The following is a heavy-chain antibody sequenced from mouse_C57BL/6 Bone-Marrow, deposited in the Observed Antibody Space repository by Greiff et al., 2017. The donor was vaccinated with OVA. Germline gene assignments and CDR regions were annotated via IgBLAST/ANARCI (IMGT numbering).Heavy chain of an antibody. CDR1: GYTFTTYP. D-gene: IGHD2-3*01. CDR3: ARGRDGYSAWFAY. CDR2: FHPYNDDT. Sequence: QVQLKESGAELVKPGASVKMSCTASGYTFTTYPIEWMKQNHGKSLEWIGNFHPYNDDTKYNEKFKGKATLTVEKSSSTVYLELSRLTSDDSAVYYCARGRDGYSAWFAYWGQGTLVTVSA. V-gene: IGHV1-47*01. J-gene: IGHJ3*01.